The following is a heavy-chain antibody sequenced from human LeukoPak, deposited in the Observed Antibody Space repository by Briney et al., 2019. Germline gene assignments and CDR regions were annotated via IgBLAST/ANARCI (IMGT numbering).Heavy chain of an antibody. D-gene: IGHD2-2*01. V-gene: IGHV3-30*04. J-gene: IGHJ6*04. Sequence: GGSLRLSCEASGFTFTSYAMRWVRQAPGKGLEWVAFISYDGSNKYYADSVKGRFTISRDTSKNTLYLQMSSLGADDTAVYYCASEPAPNVGVPAASRYYDYYYGMDDWGKGTLVTVSS. CDR2: ISYDGSNK. CDR1: GFTFTSYA. CDR3: ASEPAPNVGVPAASRYYDYYYGMDD.